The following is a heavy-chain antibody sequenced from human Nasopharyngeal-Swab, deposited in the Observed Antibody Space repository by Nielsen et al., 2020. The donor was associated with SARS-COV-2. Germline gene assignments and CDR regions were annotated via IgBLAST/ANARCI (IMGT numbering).Heavy chain of an antibody. D-gene: IGHD6-19*01. CDR3: ARAPAGVAVPLIDY. V-gene: IGHV3-11*01. CDR2: ISLCGPTK. CDR1: GFTFSDYY. Sequence: GESLKISCSASGFTFSDYYLTLVRQTPGKGLQWVSHISLCGPTKYSADSVKGRFTISRNNARNTLLLQMSSLTDDDTAIYYCARAPAGVAVPLIDYWGQGTLVTVSS. J-gene: IGHJ4*02.